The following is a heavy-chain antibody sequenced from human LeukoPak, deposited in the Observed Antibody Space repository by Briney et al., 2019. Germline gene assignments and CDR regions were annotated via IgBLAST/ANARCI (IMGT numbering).Heavy chain of an antibody. CDR2: ISAYNGNT. V-gene: IGHV1-18*01. Sequence: SVKVSCKVSGYTFTIYGISSVRQAPGQGLEWMGWISAYNGNTNYAQKLQGRVTMTTDTSTSTAYMELRSLRSDDTAVYYCARAPPVLIVVVPDGWLDPWGQGTLVTVSS. CDR3: ARAPPVLIVVVPDGWLDP. CDR1: GYTFTIYG. J-gene: IGHJ5*02. D-gene: IGHD2-2*01.